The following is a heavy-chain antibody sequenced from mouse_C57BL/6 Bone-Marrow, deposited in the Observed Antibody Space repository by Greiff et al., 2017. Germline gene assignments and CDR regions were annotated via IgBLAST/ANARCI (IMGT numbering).Heavy chain of an antibody. CDR3: AREGAYVYAMDY. Sequence: VQLQQPGAELVKPGASVKMSCKASGYTFTSYWLTWVKQRPGQGLEWIGDIYPGSGSTNYNEKFKSKATLTVDTSSSTAYMQLSSLTSEDSAVYYCAREGAYVYAMDYWGQGTSVTVSS. D-gene: IGHD6-5*01. J-gene: IGHJ4*01. CDR2: IYPGSGST. CDR1: GYTFTSYW. V-gene: IGHV1-55*01.